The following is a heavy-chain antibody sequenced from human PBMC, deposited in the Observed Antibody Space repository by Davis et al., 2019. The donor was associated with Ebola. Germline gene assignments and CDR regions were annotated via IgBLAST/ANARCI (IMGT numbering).Heavy chain of an antibody. CDR2: ISGYNGNT. D-gene: IGHD2-15*01. CDR3: ARDLTVAAFDY. CDR1: GYTFTSYA. J-gene: IGHJ4*02. V-gene: IGHV1-18*01. Sequence: ASVKVSCKASGYTFTSYAMNWVRQAPGQGLEWMGWISGYNGNTNYAQKLQGRVTMTTDTSTSTAYMELRSLRSDDTAVYYCARDLTVAAFDYWGQGTLVTVSS.